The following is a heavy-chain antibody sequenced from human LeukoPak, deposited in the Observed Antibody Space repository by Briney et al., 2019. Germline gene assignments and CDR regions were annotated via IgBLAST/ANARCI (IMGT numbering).Heavy chain of an antibody. V-gene: IGHV1-18*01. CDR2: INSFRGNT. D-gene: IGHD3-10*01. CDR3: ARVGMWSGELHNWFDP. CDR1: GYTYSTSA. J-gene: IGHJ5*02. Sequence: ASVNVSCNASGYTYSTSAITWVRQAPGQGLEWMGWINSFRGNTHYAQKFQGRVTMTTDTSTTTAYMELRSLRTDDTAVYYCARVGMWSGELHNWFDPWGQGTLVTVSS.